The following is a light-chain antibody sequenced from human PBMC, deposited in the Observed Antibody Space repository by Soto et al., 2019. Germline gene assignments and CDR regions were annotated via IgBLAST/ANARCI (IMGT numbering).Light chain of an antibody. CDR3: SSYAGSNNKV. CDR2: EVT. CDR1: SSDVGSYNY. V-gene: IGLV2-8*01. Sequence: QSVLTQPPSASGSPGQSVTISCTGTSSDVGSYNYVSWYQQHPGKAPKLMIYEVTKRPSGVPDRFSGSKSGNTASPTVSGLQADDEADYYCSSYAGSNNKVFGTGTKVTVL. J-gene: IGLJ1*01.